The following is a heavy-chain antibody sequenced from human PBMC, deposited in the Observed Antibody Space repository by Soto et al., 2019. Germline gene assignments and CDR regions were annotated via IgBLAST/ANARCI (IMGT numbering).Heavy chain of an antibody. CDR2: IYYSGST. V-gene: IGHV4-30-4*01. CDR1: GGSISSGDYY. Sequence: PSETLSLTCTVSGGSISSGDYYWSWIRQPPGKGLEWIGYIYYSGSTYYNPSLKSRVTISVDTSKNQFSLKLSSVTAADTAVYYCARARGDWTAMAPYYYYGMDVWGQGTTVTVSS. CDR3: ARARGDWTAMAPYYYYGMDV. J-gene: IGHJ6*02. D-gene: IGHD5-18*01.